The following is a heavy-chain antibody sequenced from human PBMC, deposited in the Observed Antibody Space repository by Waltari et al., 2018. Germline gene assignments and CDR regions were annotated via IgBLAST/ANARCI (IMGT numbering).Heavy chain of an antibody. CDR3: ARGARRTTVTTGWWYFDL. Sequence: EVQLVESGGGLVQPGGSLRPSCAASGFTYSRYWMHWVRQAPGKGLVWVSRSNSDGSSTSYADSVKGRFTISKDNAKNTVYLQMNSLRAEDTAIYYCARGARRTTVTTGWWYFDLWGRGTLVTVSS. CDR2: SNSDGSST. J-gene: IGHJ2*01. V-gene: IGHV3-74*01. D-gene: IGHD4-17*01. CDR1: GFTYSRYW.